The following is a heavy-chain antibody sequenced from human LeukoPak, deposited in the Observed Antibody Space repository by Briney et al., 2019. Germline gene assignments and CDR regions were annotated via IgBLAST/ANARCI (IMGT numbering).Heavy chain of an antibody. J-gene: IGHJ4*02. D-gene: IGHD2-2*01. CDR3: ARLVDSTAFDY. CDR2: IYPGDTDT. V-gene: IGHV5-51*01. Sequence: ESLKICCKGSGYSFTSYWIGWVRQMPGKGLEWMGIIYPGDTDTRYSTSFQGQVTISADKSISTAYLQWSSLKASDTAMYFCARLVDSTAFDYWGQGTLVTVSS. CDR1: GYSFTSYW.